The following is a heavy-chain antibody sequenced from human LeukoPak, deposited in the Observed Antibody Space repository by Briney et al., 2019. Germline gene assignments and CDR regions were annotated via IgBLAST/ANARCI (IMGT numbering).Heavy chain of an antibody. Sequence: ASVKVSCKASGYTFTSYIISWVRQAPGQGLEWMGWINAYNGNTDYAQRVQGRVTMTTDTSTSTAYMELRSLRSDDTAGYYCAGDRHIAAAVYYYYMDVWGKGTPVTVSS. CDR2: INAYNGNT. CDR3: AGDRHIAAAVYYYYMDV. D-gene: IGHD6-13*01. J-gene: IGHJ6*03. CDR1: GYTFTSYI. V-gene: IGHV1-18*01.